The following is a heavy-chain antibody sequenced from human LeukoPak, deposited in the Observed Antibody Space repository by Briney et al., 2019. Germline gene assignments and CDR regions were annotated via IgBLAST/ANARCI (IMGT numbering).Heavy chain of an antibody. V-gene: IGHV3-30*18. D-gene: IGHD2-2*01. CDR1: GFTFSSYG. CDR2: ISNDGSNK. CDR3: AKLCSTSCYGSGSLIDY. Sequence: GGSLRLSCAASGFTFSSYGMHWVRQAPGKGLEWVAVISNDGSNKYYADSVKGRFTISRDNSKNTLYLQMNSLRAEDTAVYYCAKLCSTSCYGSGSLIDYWGQGTLVTVSS. J-gene: IGHJ4*02.